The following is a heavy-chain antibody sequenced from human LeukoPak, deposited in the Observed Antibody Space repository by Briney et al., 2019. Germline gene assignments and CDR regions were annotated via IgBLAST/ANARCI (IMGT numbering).Heavy chain of an antibody. V-gene: IGHV1-8*01. CDR3: ARVPGVYFDFSIGFGSGWFDP. D-gene: IGHD3-3*01. J-gene: IGHJ5*02. CDR2: MNPHSGNT. CDR1: GYTFTSYD. Sequence: ASVKVSCKASGYTFTSYDINWVRQATGQGLEWMGWMNPHSGNTGYAQNFQGRVTMTRNTSIRTAYMELSSLRSEDTAMYYCARVPGVYFDFSIGFGSGWFDPWGQGILVTVSS.